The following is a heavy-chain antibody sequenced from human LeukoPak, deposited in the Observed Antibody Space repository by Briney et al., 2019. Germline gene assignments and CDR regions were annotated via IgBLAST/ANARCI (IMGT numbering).Heavy chain of an antibody. D-gene: IGHD5-12*01. CDR2: ISYDGSNK. J-gene: IGHJ6*02. CDR3: ARVLFSGYGGPYYYGMDV. V-gene: IGHV3-30-3*01. CDR1: GFTFSSYA. Sequence: GRSLRLSCAASGFTFSSYAMHWVRQAPGKGLEWVAVISYDGSNKYYADSVMGRFTISRDNSKNTLYLQMNSLRAEDTAVYYCARVLFSGYGGPYYYGMDVWGQGTTVTVSS.